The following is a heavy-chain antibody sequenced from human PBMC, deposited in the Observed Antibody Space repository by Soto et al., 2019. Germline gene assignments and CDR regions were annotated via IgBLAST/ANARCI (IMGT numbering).Heavy chain of an antibody. J-gene: IGHJ4*02. Sequence: PGGSLRLSCAASGVTFDDYAMHWVRQAPGKGLEWVSGISWNSGRIGYADSVKGRFTISRDNAKNSLYLQMNSLRAEDTALYYCAKDMFSFLRVVVTYWGQGTLVPVSS. CDR3: AKDMFSFLRVVVTY. CDR2: ISWNSGRI. D-gene: IGHD2-2*01. V-gene: IGHV3-9*01. CDR1: GVTFDDYA.